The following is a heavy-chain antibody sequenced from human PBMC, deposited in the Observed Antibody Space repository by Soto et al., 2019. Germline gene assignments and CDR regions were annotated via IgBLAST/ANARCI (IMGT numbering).Heavy chain of an antibody. CDR3: ARGPGTMAKIDY. Sequence: TLSLTCTVSDGSISSGVYYWSWIRQHPGKGLEWIGYIYYSGSTYYNPSLKSRVTISVDTSKNQFSLKLSSVTAADTAVHYCARGPGTMAKIDYWGQGTLVT. J-gene: IGHJ4*02. V-gene: IGHV4-31*03. CDR1: DGSISSGVYY. D-gene: IGHD3-10*01. CDR2: IYYSGST.